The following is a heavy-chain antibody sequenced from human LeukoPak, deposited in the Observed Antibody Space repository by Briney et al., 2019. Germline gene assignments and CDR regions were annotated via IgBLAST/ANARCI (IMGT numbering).Heavy chain of an antibody. CDR3: ARVYYYDSSGYPDY. V-gene: IGHV4-39*07. Sequence: SETLSLTCTVSGVSISSSSYYWGWIRQPPGKGLEWIGSIYYSGSTYYNPSLKSRVTISVNTSKNQFSLKLSSVTAADTAVYYCARVYYYDSSGYPDYWGQGTLVTVSS. CDR1: GVSISSSSYY. CDR2: IYYSGST. J-gene: IGHJ4*02. D-gene: IGHD3-22*01.